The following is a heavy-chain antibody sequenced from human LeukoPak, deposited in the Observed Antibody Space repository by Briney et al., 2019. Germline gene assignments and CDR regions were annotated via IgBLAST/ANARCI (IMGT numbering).Heavy chain of an antibody. Sequence: PRASVKVSCKASGYTFTGYYMHWVRQAPGQGLEWMGWINPNSGGTNYAQKFQGRVTMTRDTSISTAYMELSRLRSDDTAVYYCARAIAVTSYYYYYYMDVWGKGTTVTVSS. D-gene: IGHD4-11*01. J-gene: IGHJ6*03. CDR1: GYTFTGYY. CDR3: ARAIAVTSYYYYYYMDV. V-gene: IGHV1-2*02. CDR2: INPNSGGT.